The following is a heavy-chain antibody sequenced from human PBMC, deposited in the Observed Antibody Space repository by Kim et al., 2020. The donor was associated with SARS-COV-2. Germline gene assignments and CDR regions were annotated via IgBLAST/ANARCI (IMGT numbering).Heavy chain of an antibody. CDR3: AREAEAGFDY. CDR2: ISFDGRTE. J-gene: IGHJ4*02. D-gene: IGHD6-13*01. CDR1: GFTFTNYA. Sequence: GGSLRLSCAASGFTFTNYAMHWVRQAPGKGLEWVAVISFDGRTEYHADAVQGRFIIPRDNSKSTVYLQMNTVTAEDTAVYYCAREAEAGFDYWCQGTLDT. V-gene: IGHV3-30*04.